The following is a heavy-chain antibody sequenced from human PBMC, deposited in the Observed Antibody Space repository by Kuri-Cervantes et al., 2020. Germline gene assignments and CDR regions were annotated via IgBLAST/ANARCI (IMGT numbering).Heavy chain of an antibody. CDR1: GFTVSSNY. Sequence: GESLKISCAASGFTVSSNYMSWVRQAPGKGLECVSAIYSGVSTYYADSVKGRFTISRDNSKNTLYLQMNSLRAEDTAVYYCSREDVLRFYGMDVWGQGTTVTVSS. D-gene: IGHD3-3*01. V-gene: IGHV3-66*01. J-gene: IGHJ6*02. CDR2: IYSGVST. CDR3: SREDVLRFYGMDV.